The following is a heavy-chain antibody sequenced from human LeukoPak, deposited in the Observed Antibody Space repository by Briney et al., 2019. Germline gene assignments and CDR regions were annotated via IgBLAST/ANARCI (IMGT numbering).Heavy chain of an antibody. J-gene: IGHJ4*02. CDR3: ARDEPFTRPIAIGPITEGWFVDY. CDR1: GYTFTSYG. Sequence: ASVKVSCKASGYTFTSYGISWVRQAPGQGLEWMGCISAYNGNTNYAQKLQGRVTMTTDTSTSTAYMELRSLRSDDTAVYYCARDEPFTRPIAIGPITEGWFVDYWGQGTLVTVSS. CDR2: ISAYNGNT. D-gene: IGHD6-19*01. V-gene: IGHV1-18*01.